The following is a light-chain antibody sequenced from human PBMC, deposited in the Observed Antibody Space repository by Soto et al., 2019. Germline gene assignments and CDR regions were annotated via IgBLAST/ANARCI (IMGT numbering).Light chain of an antibody. J-gene: IGLJ1*01. CDR2: DVS. Sequence: QSVLTQPASVSGSPGQSITISCTGTSSDVGGYNYVSWYQQHPGKAPKLMIYDVSNRPSGVSNRFSGSKSGNTASPTISGLQAEDEADYYCSSYTSSSPWVFGTGTKVTVL. V-gene: IGLV2-14*01. CDR3: SSYTSSSPWV. CDR1: SSDVGGYNY.